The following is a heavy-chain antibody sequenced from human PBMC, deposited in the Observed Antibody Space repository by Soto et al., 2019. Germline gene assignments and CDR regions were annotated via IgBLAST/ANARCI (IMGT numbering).Heavy chain of an antibody. J-gene: IGHJ4*02. CDR2: IWYDGSNK. V-gene: IGHV3-33*01. Sequence: GGSLRLSCAASGFTFSSSAMHWVRQAPGKGLEWVAVIWYDGSNKYYADSVKGRFTISRDNSKNTLYLQMNSLRAEDTAVYYCAGTLRYFDWLPLDYWGQGTLVTVSS. CDR1: GFTFSSSA. D-gene: IGHD3-9*01. CDR3: AGTLRYFDWLPLDY.